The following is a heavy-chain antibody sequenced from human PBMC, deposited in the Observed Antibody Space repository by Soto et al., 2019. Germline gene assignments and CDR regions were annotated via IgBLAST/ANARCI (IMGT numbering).Heavy chain of an antibody. J-gene: IGHJ3*02. CDR2: IYYSGST. D-gene: IGHD3-3*01. V-gene: IGHV4-59*01. Sequence: PSETLSLTCTVSSGSMSGYYWNWIRQPPGKGLEWIGYIYYSGSTNYNPSLKSRVTISVDTSKNQFSLKLSSVTAADTAVYYCARAGDYDLWSGYSNDAFDIWGQGTMVTVS. CDR3: ARAGDYDLWSGYSNDAFDI. CDR1: SGSMSGYY.